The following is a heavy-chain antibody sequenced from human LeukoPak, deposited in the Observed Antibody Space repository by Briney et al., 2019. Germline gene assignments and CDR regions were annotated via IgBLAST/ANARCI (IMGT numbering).Heavy chain of an antibody. J-gene: IGHJ4*02. CDR1: GYTLTELS. Sequence: GASVKVSCKVSGYTLTELSMHWVRQAPGKGLEWMGGFDPEDGETIYAQKFQGRVTMTEDTSTDTAYMELSSLRSEDTAVYYCARARYSYGASPYYFDYWGQGTLVTVSS. V-gene: IGHV1-24*01. CDR2: FDPEDGET. D-gene: IGHD5-18*01. CDR3: ARARYSYGASPYYFDY.